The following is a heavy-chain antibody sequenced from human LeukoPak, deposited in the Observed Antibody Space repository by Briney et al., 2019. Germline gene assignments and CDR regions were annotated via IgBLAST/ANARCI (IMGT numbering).Heavy chain of an antibody. CDR2: IRNKANKYTT. Sequence: TGGSLRLSCAVSGFTFSDHYMDWVRQAPGEGLEWVGRIRNKANKYTTEYAASVKGRFTISRDDSKNSLYLQMNSLKTEDTAMYYCASRLDYFDYWGQGTLVTVSS. CDR3: ASRLDYFDY. V-gene: IGHV3-72*01. D-gene: IGHD2-21*01. CDR1: GFTFSDHY. J-gene: IGHJ4*02.